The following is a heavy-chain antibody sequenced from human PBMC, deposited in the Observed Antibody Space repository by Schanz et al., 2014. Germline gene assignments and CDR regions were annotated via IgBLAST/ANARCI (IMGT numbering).Heavy chain of an antibody. D-gene: IGHD6-19*01. CDR3: AKCIGWYGRCAFDI. Sequence: EVQLVESGGGLVQPGGSLRLSCAASGFTSSNAWMSWVRQAPGKGLEWGGRIKTKTDGGTTDYAAPVKGRFTISRDDSTNTLYLQMKSLKTEDTAVYYCAKCIGWYGRCAFDIWGQGTMVTVSS. CDR2: IKTKTDGGTT. J-gene: IGHJ3*02. CDR1: GFTSSNAW. V-gene: IGHV3-15*01.